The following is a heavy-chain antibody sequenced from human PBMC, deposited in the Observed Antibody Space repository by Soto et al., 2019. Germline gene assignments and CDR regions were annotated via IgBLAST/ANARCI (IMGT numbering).Heavy chain of an antibody. CDR3: ARGQENSPIFTGDTYYMDV. CDR1: GFTFSSYS. CDR2: ISSSSSTI. Sequence: GGSLRLSCAASGFTFSSYSMNWVRQAPGKGLEWVSYISSSSSTIYYADSVKGRFTISRDNAKNSLYLQMNSLRAADTAVYYCARGQENSPIFTGDTYYMDVWGKGTTVTVSS. J-gene: IGHJ6*03. D-gene: IGHD6-6*01. V-gene: IGHV3-48*01.